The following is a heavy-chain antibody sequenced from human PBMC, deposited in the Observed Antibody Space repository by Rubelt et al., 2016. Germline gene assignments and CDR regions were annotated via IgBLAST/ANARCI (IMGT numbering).Heavy chain of an antibody. J-gene: IGHJ5*02. D-gene: IGHD6-13*01. CDR1: GYTFTGYY. Sequence: QVQLVQSGAEVKKPGASVKVSCKASGYTFTGYYMHWVRQAPGQGLEWMGRINPNSGGTNYAQKFQGRVTMTRDTSISTAYMGLSRLRSDETAVYYWARGQSSYSSSWYSAVAGLRRYNWFDPWGQGTLVTVSS. CDR3: ARGQSSYSSSWYSAVAGLRRYNWFDP. CDR2: INPNSGGT. V-gene: IGHV1-2*06.